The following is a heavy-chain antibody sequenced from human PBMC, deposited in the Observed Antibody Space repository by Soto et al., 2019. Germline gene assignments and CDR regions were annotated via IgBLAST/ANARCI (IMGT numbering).Heavy chain of an antibody. CDR2: ISYDGSNK. Sequence: GGSLRLSCAASGFTFSSYGMHWVRQAPGKGLEWVAVISYDGSNKYYADSVKGRFTISRDNSKNTLYLQMNSLRAEDTAVYYCAKDLRQQWLVPCYFDYWGQGTLVTVSS. J-gene: IGHJ4*02. CDR3: AKDLRQQWLVPCYFDY. D-gene: IGHD6-19*01. V-gene: IGHV3-30*18. CDR1: GFTFSSYG.